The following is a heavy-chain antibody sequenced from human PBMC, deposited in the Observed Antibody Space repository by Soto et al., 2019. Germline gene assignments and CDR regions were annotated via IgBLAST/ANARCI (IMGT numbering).Heavy chain of an antibody. CDR3: AKRHYYGSGSFALAT. CDR1: VFPFGANA. J-gene: IGHJ4*03. Sequence: EVQVLESGGGLVQPGGSLRLSCVVSVFPFGANAMSWVRQAPGKGLEWVSGLSNTGRRTSYADSVKGRFNISRDNSENTVYLQMNSLRAEDTAVYYCAKRHYYGSGSFALATWGQGTLVTVSS. V-gene: IGHV3-23*01. D-gene: IGHD3-10*01. CDR2: LSNTGRRT.